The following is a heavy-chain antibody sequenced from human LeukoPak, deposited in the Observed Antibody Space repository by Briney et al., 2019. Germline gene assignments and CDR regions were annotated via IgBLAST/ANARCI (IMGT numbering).Heavy chain of an antibody. J-gene: IGHJ6*02. V-gene: IGHV4-61*08. CDR2: IYYSGST. D-gene: IGHD6-19*01. Sequence: PSETLSLTCTVSGGSISSGDYYWSWIRQPPGRGLEWIVYIYYSGSTNYNPSLKSRVTISVDTSKNQFSLKLSSVTAADTAVYYCARAGVAVAGTDGMDVWGQGTTVTVSS. CDR3: ARAGVAVAGTDGMDV. CDR1: GGSISSGDYY.